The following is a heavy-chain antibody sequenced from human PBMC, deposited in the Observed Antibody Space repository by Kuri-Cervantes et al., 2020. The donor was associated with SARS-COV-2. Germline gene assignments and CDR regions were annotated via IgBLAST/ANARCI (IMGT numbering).Heavy chain of an antibody. J-gene: IGHJ4*02. Sequence: GSLRLSCTVSGGSTSTYYWSWIRQPPGKGLEWIGYLYYSGSTNYNPSLKSRVTISLDTSKNQFSLKLSSVTAADTAVYYCATGSYYVAYDYWGQGTLVTVSS. CDR3: ATGSYYVAYDY. V-gene: IGHV4-59*01. CDR1: GGSTSTYY. D-gene: IGHD1-26*01. CDR2: LYYSGST.